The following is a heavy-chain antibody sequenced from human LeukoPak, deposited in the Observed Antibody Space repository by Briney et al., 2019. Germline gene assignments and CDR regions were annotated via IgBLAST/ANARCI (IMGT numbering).Heavy chain of an antibody. D-gene: IGHD5-18*01. J-gene: IGHJ3*01. CDR1: GFTFSDYY. CDR3: ASARIQLHTFDF. V-gene: IGHV3-11*01. Sequence: GGSLRLSCAASGFTFSDYYMSWMRQAPGKGLEWVSYISSSGSAIYYADSVKGRFTISRDNAKNSLYLQMNSLRAEDTAVYYCASARIQLHTFDFWGQGTMVTVSS. CDR2: ISSSGSAI.